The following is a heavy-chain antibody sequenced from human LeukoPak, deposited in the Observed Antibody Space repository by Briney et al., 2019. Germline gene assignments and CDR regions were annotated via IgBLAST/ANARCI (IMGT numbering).Heavy chain of an antibody. CDR1: GGSISSYY. Sequence: SETLSLTCTVSGGSISSYYWSWIRQPPGKGLEWIGEINHSGSTNYNPSLKSRVTISVDTSKNQFSLKLSSVTAADTAVYYCARDADRSSSWLRRRDAFDIWGQGTMVTVSS. D-gene: IGHD6-13*01. J-gene: IGHJ3*02. V-gene: IGHV4-34*01. CDR2: INHSGST. CDR3: ARDADRSSSWLRRRDAFDI.